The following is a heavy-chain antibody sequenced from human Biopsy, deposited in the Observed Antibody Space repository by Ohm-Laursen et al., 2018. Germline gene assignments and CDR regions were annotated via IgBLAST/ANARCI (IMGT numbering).Heavy chain of an antibody. V-gene: IGHV1-2*02. D-gene: IGHD6-19*01. Sequence: ASVKVSCKASGYTFSGYYMHWVRQDPGQGLEWMGWINPDSGVTNYAQKFQGRVTMTRDTSISTAYMELSRLGSDDTAVYYCARDKYRSWNYFDNWGQGSLVTVSS. CDR3: ARDKYRSWNYFDN. CDR1: GYTFSGYY. J-gene: IGHJ4*02. CDR2: INPDSGVT.